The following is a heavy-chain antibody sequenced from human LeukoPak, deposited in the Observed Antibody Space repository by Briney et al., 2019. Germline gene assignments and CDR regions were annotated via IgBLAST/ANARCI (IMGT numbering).Heavy chain of an antibody. CDR1: GGSINNYY. V-gene: IGHV4-4*07. CDR2: IYTRGST. J-gene: IGHJ3*02. CDR3: ARGRYCSADICSGGDAFDI. Sequence: SETLSLTCTVSGGSINNYYWSWIRQPARKGLEGIGRIYTRGSTNYNPSLKSRVTMSVDTSKNQFSLKLSSVTAADTAVYYCARGRYCSADICSGGDAFDIWGQGTMVSVSS. D-gene: IGHD2-15*01.